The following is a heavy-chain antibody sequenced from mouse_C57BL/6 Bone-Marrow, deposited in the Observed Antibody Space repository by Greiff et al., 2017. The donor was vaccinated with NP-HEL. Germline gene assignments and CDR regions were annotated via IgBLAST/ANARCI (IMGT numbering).Heavy chain of an antibody. CDR2: ISSGGSYT. CDR1: GFTFSSYG. CDR3: ARNSRIYFDD. J-gene: IGHJ2*01. Sequence: EVKLVESGGDLVKPGGSLKLSCAASGFTFSSYGMSWVRQTPDKRLEWVATISSGGSYTYYPDSVKGRFTISRDNAKNTLYLQMSSLKAEDTAMYYCARNSRIYFDDWGQGTTLTVSS. D-gene: IGHD1-1*01. V-gene: IGHV5-6*01.